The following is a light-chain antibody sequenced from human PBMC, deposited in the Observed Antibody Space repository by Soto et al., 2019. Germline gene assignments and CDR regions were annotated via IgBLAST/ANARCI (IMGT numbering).Light chain of an antibody. CDR1: QDIRND. CDR3: LQDYSYPWT. V-gene: IGKV1-6*01. J-gene: IGKJ1*01. Sequence: AIQMTQSPSSLSASVGDRVTITCRASQDIRNDLGWYQQKPGKAPKLLISAASSLHSGVPPRFSGSGSGTDFTLTISSLQPEDFATYYCLQDYSYPWTFGQGTKVEIK. CDR2: AAS.